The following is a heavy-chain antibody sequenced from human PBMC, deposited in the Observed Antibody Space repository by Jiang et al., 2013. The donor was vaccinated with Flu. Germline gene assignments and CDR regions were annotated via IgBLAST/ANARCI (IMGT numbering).Heavy chain of an antibody. Sequence: IRSKAYGGTTEYAASVKGRFTISRDDSKSIAYLQMNSLKTEDTAVYYCTRQPDYWGQGTLVTVSS. J-gene: IGHJ4*02. CDR3: TRQPDY. CDR2: IRSKAYGGTT. V-gene: IGHV3-49*02.